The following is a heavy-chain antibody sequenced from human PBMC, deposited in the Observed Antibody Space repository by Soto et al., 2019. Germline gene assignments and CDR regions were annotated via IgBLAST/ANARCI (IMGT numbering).Heavy chain of an antibody. D-gene: IGHD2-8*01. CDR1: GFTFSSYA. CDR3: AKEIVLVVYASRDY. V-gene: IGHV3-23*01. J-gene: IGHJ4*02. Sequence: EVQLLESGGGLVQPGGSLRLSCAASGFTFSSYAMSWVRQAPGKGLEWVSAISGSGGSTYYADSVKGRFTISRDNSKNALYLQMNSLRAEDTDVYYCAKEIVLVVYASRDYWGQGTLVTVSS. CDR2: ISGSGGST.